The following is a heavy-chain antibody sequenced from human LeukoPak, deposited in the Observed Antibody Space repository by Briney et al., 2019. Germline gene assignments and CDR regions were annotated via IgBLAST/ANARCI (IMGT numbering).Heavy chain of an antibody. V-gene: IGHV3-64*04. Sequence: GSLRLSCASSGFTFSSYAMHWVRQAPGKGLEYVSAISSNGGSTYYADSVKGRFTISRDKSKNTLYLQMNSLRAEDTAVYYCGEDLVYWGQGTLVTVSS. CDR1: GFTFSSYA. CDR3: GEDLVY. CDR2: ISSNGGST. D-gene: IGHD3-16*01. J-gene: IGHJ4*02.